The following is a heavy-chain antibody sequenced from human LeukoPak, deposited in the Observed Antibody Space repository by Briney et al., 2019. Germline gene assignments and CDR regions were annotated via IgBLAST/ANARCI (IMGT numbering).Heavy chain of an antibody. Sequence: ASVKVSCKASGYTFTGYYMHWVRQAPGQGLEWMGWINPNSGGTNYAQKFQGRVTMTRDTSISTAYMELSRLRSDDTAVYYCARGLPNGDYGYYFDYWGQGTLVTVSS. CDR2: INPNSGGT. J-gene: IGHJ4*02. CDR3: ARGLPNGDYGYYFDY. D-gene: IGHD4-17*01. CDR1: GYTFTGYY. V-gene: IGHV1-2*02.